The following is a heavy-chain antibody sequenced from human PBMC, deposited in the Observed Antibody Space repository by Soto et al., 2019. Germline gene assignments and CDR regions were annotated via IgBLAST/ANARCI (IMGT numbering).Heavy chain of an antibody. V-gene: IGHV3-30*18. CDR3: AKEGSGWYSYCFDY. J-gene: IGHJ4*02. D-gene: IGHD6-19*01. CDR2: ISYDGSNK. CDR1: GFTFSSYG. Sequence: QVQLVESGGGVVQPGRSLRLSCAASGFTFSSYGMHWVRQAPGKGLEWVAVISYDGSNKYYADSVKGRFTISRDNSKNTLYLQMNSLRAEDTAVYYCAKEGSGWYSYCFDYWGQGTLVTVSS.